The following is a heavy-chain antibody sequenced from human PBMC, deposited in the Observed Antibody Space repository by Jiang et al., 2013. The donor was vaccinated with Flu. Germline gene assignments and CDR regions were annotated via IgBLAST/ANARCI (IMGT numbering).Heavy chain of an antibody. D-gene: IGHD2-8*01. CDR3: AKDVNGHKHFDY. CDR1: IHFPNSA. Sequence: GAEVKKPGLSEGFLQGFWIHFPNSAMHWVRQAPGQRLEWMGWINAGNGNRKYSQAFQGRLTLTRDTSASTAYMELISLRSEDTAVYYCAKDVNGHKHFDYWGQGTLVSVSS. J-gene: IGHJ4*02. CDR2: INAGNGNR. V-gene: IGHV1-3*01.